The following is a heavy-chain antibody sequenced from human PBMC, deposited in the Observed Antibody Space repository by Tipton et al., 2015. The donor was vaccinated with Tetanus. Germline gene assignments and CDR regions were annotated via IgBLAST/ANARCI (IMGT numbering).Heavy chain of an antibody. Sequence: SLRLSCATSGLFFKNAWMNWVRQAPGKGLEWVAVSWYDGTDKYYADSVKGRFTISRDNSKNTLYLQMNSLRAEDTAVYYCAREADCSGGSCFSGDFGSWGQGTQVTVSS. J-gene: IGHJ4*02. CDR2: SWYDGTDK. D-gene: IGHD2-15*01. V-gene: IGHV3-33*08. CDR3: AREADCSGGSCFSGDFGS. CDR1: GLFFKNAW.